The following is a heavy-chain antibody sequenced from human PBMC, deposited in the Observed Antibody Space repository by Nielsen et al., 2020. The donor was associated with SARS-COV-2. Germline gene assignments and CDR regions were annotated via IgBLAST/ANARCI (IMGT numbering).Heavy chain of an antibody. J-gene: IGHJ4*02. CDR2: ISYEGSKQ. V-gene: IGHV3-30*18. CDR3: AKASYNYYDSSGYYFTTLPDY. Sequence: WIRQPPGKGLEWVAYISYEGSKQYYADSVKGRFTISRDNSKNTLYLQMNSLRAEDTAVYYCAKASYNYYDSSGYYFTTLPDYWGQGTLVTVSS. D-gene: IGHD3-22*01.